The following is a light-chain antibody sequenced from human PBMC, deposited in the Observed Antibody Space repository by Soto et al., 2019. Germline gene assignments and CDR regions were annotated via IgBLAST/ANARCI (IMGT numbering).Light chain of an antibody. Sequence: DIQMTQSPSFLSTSVGDRVTITCQASQGISRSLNWFQQKPGKAPKLLIYDASNLETGVPSRFSGSGSGTNFTFTVSSLQPEDIATYYCQQSDKLPLTFGGGTKVDIK. CDR1: QGISRS. V-gene: IGKV1-33*01. CDR3: QQSDKLPLT. CDR2: DAS. J-gene: IGKJ4*01.